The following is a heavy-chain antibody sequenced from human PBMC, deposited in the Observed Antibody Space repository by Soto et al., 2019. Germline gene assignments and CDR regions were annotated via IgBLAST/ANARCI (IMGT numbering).Heavy chain of an antibody. V-gene: IGHV1-69*06. CDR3: ARGSFSSSWRFDY. J-gene: IGHJ4*02. Sequence: QVQLVQSGAEVKKPGSSVKVSCKASGDTFNSYAISWVRQAPGQGLEWVGGIVPFIATTNYAQTFQGRISIIADKSTNTVHMEMSSLTSEDTGVYYCARGSFSSSWRFDYWGLGTLVTVSS. D-gene: IGHD6-13*01. CDR2: IVPFIATT. CDR1: GDTFNSYA.